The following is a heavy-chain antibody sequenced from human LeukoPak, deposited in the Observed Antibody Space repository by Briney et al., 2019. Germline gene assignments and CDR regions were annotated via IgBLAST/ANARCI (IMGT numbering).Heavy chain of an antibody. CDR2: INPNSGGT. J-gene: IGHJ4*02. CDR3: ARDGTYYDFWSGYPTTFDY. CDR1: GYTFTGYY. V-gene: IGHV1-2*02. D-gene: IGHD3-3*01. Sequence: ASVKVSCKASGYTFTGYYMHWVRQAPGQGHEWMGWINPNSGGTNYAQNFQGRVTMTRDTSISTAYMELSRLRSDDTAVYYCARDGTYYDFWSGYPTTFDYWGQGTLVTVSS.